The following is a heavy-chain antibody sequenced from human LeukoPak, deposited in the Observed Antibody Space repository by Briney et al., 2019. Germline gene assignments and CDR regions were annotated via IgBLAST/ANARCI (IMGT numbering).Heavy chain of an antibody. D-gene: IGHD6-19*01. V-gene: IGHV4-59*08. CDR2: IYYSGST. Sequence: SETLSLTCTVSGGSLSSYYWSWIRQPPGKGLEWIGYIYYSGSTNYNPSLKSRVTISVDTSKNQFSLKLSSVTAADTAVYYCARTIKEYSSGWDDAFDIWGQGTMVTVSS. CDR1: GGSLSSYY. J-gene: IGHJ3*02. CDR3: ARTIKEYSSGWDDAFDI.